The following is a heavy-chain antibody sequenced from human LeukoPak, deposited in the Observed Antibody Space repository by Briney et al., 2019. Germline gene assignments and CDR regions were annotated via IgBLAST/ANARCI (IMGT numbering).Heavy chain of an antibody. V-gene: IGHV1-69*13. D-gene: IGHD3-10*01. Sequence: SVTVSCKASGGTFSSYAISWVRQAPGQGLEWMGGIIPISGTANYAQKFQGRVTITADESTSTAYMELSSLRSEDTAVYYCASVGVSYGMDVWGQGTTVTVSS. J-gene: IGHJ6*02. CDR3: ASVGVSYGMDV. CDR1: GGTFSSYA. CDR2: IIPISGTA.